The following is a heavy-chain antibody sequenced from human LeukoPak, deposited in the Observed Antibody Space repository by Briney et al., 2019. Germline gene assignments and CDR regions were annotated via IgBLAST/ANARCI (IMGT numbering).Heavy chain of an antibody. CDR1: GFTFSSYW. Sequence: GGSLRLSCAASGFTFSSYWMSWVRQAPGKGLEWVANIKQDGSEKYYVDSVKGRFTISRDNAKNSLYLQMNSLRAEDTAVYYYARAKVTYYDFWSGYTYYYYMDVWGKGTTVTVSS. D-gene: IGHD3-3*01. V-gene: IGHV3-7*01. CDR2: IKQDGSEK. J-gene: IGHJ6*03. CDR3: ARAKVTYYDFWSGYTYYYYMDV.